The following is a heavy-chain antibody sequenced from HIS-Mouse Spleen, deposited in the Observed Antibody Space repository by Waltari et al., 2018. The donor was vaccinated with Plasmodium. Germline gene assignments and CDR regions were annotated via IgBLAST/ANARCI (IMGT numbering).Heavy chain of an antibody. CDR2: IYSGGST. J-gene: IGHJ4*02. V-gene: IGHV3-66*01. CDR3: ATPRVGGSYFDY. D-gene: IGHD1-26*01. CDR1: GFTVSSNY. Sequence: EVQLVESGGGLVQPGGSLRLSCAASGFTVSSNYMGWVRQAPGKGLEWVSVIYSGGSTYYADSVKGRFTISRDNSKNTLYLQMNSLRAEDTAVYYCATPRVGGSYFDYWGQGTLVTVSS.